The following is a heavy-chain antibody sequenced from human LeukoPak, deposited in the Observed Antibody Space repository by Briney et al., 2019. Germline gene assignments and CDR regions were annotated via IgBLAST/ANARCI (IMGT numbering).Heavy chain of an antibody. D-gene: IGHD7-27*01. J-gene: IGHJ2*01. CDR1: GFTFSSYS. V-gene: IGHV3-48*04. CDR2: ISRSGSTI. Sequence: GGSLRLSCAASGFTFSSYSMNWVRQAPGKGLEWVSYISRSGSTIYYAESVKGRFTISRDNAKNSLYLQMNSLRAEDTAVYYCARDPWGYWYFDLWGRGTLVTVPS. CDR3: ARDPWGYWYFDL.